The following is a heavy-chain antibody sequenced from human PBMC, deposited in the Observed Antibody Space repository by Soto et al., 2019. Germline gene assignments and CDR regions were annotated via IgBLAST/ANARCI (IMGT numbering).Heavy chain of an antibody. D-gene: IGHD2-2*01. CDR1: GGTFSTYS. V-gene: IGHV1-69*02. CDR2: IVPVLGLV. Sequence: QVQLVQSGAEVKKHGSSVKVSCKASGGTFSTYSVGWVRQAPGQVIEWMGRIVPVLGLVDYAQKFQGRVTISADKSTGTAYLELNSLSSGDTAVYYCARGGAGVPAPDTALTWFDNWGQGTLVSVAS. CDR3: ARGGAGVPAPDTALTWFDN. J-gene: IGHJ5*02.